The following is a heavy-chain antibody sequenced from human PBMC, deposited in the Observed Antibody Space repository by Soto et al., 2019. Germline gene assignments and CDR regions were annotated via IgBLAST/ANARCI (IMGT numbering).Heavy chain of an antibody. Sequence: ASVKVSCKASGYTFTSYGISWVRQAPGQGLEWMGWISAYNGNTNYAQKLQGRVTMTTDTSTSTAYMELRSLRSDDAAVYYSARDDIVGATLYYFDYWGQGTLVTVSS. V-gene: IGHV1-18*04. CDR2: ISAYNGNT. CDR3: ARDDIVGATLYYFDY. J-gene: IGHJ4*02. D-gene: IGHD1-26*01. CDR1: GYTFTSYG.